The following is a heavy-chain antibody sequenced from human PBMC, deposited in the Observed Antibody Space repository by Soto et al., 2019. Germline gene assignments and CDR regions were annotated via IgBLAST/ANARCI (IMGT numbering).Heavy chain of an antibody. V-gene: IGHV3-72*01. Sequence: EVQLVESGGGLVQPGGSLRLSCAASGFTFSDHYMDWVRQAPGKGLEWVGRSKNKADSYTTEYAASVKGRFTISRDGSQNSLFLQMNSLKTEGTAVYYCTVWGSGNDFGAAWGQGILVTVSS. J-gene: IGHJ4*02. D-gene: IGHD3-10*01. CDR2: SKNKADSYTT. CDR1: GFTFSDHY. CDR3: TVWGSGNDFGAA.